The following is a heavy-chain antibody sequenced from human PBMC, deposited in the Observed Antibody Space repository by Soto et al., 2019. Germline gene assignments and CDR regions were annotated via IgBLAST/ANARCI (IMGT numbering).Heavy chain of an antibody. J-gene: IGHJ6*02. Sequence: ASVKVSCKASGYTFSSYFITWLRQAPGQGLEWMGWISAYNGNTNYAQMLQGRVTMTTDTSTNTAYMELRSLRSDDTAVFYCARQNYYSGMDVWGQGTTVTVSS. CDR1: GYTFSSYF. CDR2: ISAYNGNT. V-gene: IGHV1-18*01. CDR3: ARQNYYSGMDV.